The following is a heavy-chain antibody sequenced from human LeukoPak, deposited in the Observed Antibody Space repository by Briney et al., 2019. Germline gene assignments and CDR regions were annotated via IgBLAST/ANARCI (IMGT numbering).Heavy chain of an antibody. J-gene: IGHJ4*02. CDR2: IYYSGST. V-gene: IGHV4-59*01. Sequence: SSETLSLTCTVSGGSISSYYWSWIRQPPGKGLEWIGYIYYSGSTSYNPSLKSRVTVSVDTSKNQFSLKLSSVTAADTAVYYCARGSRLWFGELTLDYWGQGTLVTVSS. CDR3: ARGSRLWFGELTLDY. CDR1: GGSISSYY. D-gene: IGHD3-10*01.